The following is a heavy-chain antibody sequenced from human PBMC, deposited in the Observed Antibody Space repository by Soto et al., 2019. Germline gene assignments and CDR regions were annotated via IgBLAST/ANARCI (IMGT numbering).Heavy chain of an antibody. V-gene: IGHV1-69*01. CDR2: IIPIFGTA. D-gene: IGHD1-7*01. CDR1: GGTCSSYA. Sequence: QVQLVQSGAEVKKPGSSVKFSCKASGGTCSSYAISWVRQAPGQGLEWMGGIIPIFGTADYAQKVQGIVTITTDEYTSTAYKELSSLRSEDKAVFYCARGELELPNWGQGTLVTVSS. CDR3: ARGELELPN. J-gene: IGHJ4*02.